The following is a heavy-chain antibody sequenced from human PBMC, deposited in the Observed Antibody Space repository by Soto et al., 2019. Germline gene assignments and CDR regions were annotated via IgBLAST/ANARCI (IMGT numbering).Heavy chain of an antibody. V-gene: IGHV3-23*01. J-gene: IGHJ4*02. CDR1: GFTFNNYA. CDR3: AKGGAGSGSLPPLVDF. Sequence: EVQLLESGGGLVQPGGSLRLSCAASGFTFNNYAMTWVRQAPGKGLEWVSAISGGGDTTSYADSVKGRFTVSRDGSKNTLYLQRGSLRAEDPALYSGAKGGAGSGSLPPLVDFWAQGPRFTVPS. CDR2: ISGGGDTT. D-gene: IGHD3-10*01.